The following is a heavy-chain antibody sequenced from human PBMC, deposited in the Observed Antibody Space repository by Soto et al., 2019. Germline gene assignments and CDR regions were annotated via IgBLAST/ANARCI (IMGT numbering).Heavy chain of an antibody. Sequence: PGGSLRLSCAASGFTFSGSAMHWVRQASGKGLEWVGRIRSKANSYATAYAASVKGRFTISRDDSKNTAYLQMNSLKTEDTAVYYCTGPTVTSNWFDPWGQGTLVTVSS. V-gene: IGHV3-73*01. D-gene: IGHD4-4*01. J-gene: IGHJ5*02. CDR1: GFTFSGSA. CDR3: TGPTVTSNWFDP. CDR2: IRSKANSYAT.